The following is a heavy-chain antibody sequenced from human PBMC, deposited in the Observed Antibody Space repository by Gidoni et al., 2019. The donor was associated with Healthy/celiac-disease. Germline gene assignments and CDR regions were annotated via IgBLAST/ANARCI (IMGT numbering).Heavy chain of an antibody. D-gene: IGHD6-6*01. J-gene: IGHJ5*02. CDR2: IYYSGST. Sequence: QLQLQESGPGLVKPSETLSLTCTVSGGSISSSSYYWGWIRQPPGKGLEWIGSIYYSGSTYYNPSLKSRVTISVDTSKNQFSLKLSSVTAADTAVYYCARHEYSSSGGDNWFDPWGQGTLVTVSS. CDR1: GGSISSSSYY. CDR3: ARHEYSSSGGDNWFDP. V-gene: IGHV4-39*01.